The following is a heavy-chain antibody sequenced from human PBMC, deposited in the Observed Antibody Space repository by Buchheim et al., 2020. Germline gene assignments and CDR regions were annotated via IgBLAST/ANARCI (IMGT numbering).Heavy chain of an antibody. CDR2: ICSTGTT. CDR1: GGSIDSRNYY. D-gene: IGHD3-22*01. Sequence: QLQLQESGPGLVKPSETLSLTCTVSGGSIDSRNYYWGWIRQPPGEGLEWIGTICSTGTTYYNPSLKSRVTISVDTSKNQFSLKLSSVTAADTAVYYCARDPYYYDNSGYKYFFDHWGQGIL. J-gene: IGHJ4*02. CDR3: ARDPYYYDNSGYKYFFDH. V-gene: IGHV4-39*07.